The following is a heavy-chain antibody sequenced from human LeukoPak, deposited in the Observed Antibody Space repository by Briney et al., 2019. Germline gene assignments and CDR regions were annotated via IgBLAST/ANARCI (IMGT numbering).Heavy chain of an antibody. J-gene: IGHJ4*02. CDR3: ATRNNLQY. Sequence: PGGSLRLSCTVSGFSFSGHWMNWVRQAPGKGLEWVANIKYDGSERGYVGSVEGRFTISRDNSKNSVFLQMNSLRAEDTAVYYCATRNNLQYWGQGTLVTVSS. D-gene: IGHD1/OR15-1a*01. CDR2: IKYDGSER. CDR1: GFSFSGHW. V-gene: IGHV3-7*01.